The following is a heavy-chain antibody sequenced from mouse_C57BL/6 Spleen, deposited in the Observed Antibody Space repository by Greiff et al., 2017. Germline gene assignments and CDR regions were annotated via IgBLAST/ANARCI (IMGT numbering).Heavy chain of an antibody. CDR1: GYTFTSYW. CDR2: IYPGSGST. V-gene: IGHV1-55*01. Sequence: QVQLQQPGAELVKPGASVKMSCKASGYTFTSYWITWVKQRPGQGLEWIGDIYPGSGSTNYTEKFKSKATLTVDTSSSTAYMELSSLTSEDSAVYYCASGGYYDCSSSDGRDDWGQGTSVTGSS. D-gene: IGHD1-1*01. CDR3: ASGGYYDCSSSDGRDD. J-gene: IGHJ4*01.